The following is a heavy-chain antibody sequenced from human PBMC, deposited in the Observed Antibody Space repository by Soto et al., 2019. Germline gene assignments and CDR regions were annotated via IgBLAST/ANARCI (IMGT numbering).Heavy chain of an antibody. CDR2: ISSSSSTI. CDR3: AGTVTIVGRYYYYYGMDV. CDR1: GFTFSSYS. Sequence: GGSLRLSCAASGFTFSSYSMNWVRQAPGKGLEWVSYISSSSSTIYYADSVKGRFTISRDNAKNSLYLQMNSLRDEDTAVYYCAGTVTIVGRYYYYYGMDVWGQGTTVTVSS. J-gene: IGHJ6*02. V-gene: IGHV3-48*02. D-gene: IGHD4-4*01.